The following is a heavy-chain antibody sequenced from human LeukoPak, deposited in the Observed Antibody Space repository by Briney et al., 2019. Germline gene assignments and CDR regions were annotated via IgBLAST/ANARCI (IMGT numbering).Heavy chain of an antibody. J-gene: IGHJ4*02. CDR2: IYYSGST. D-gene: IGHD3-22*01. V-gene: IGHV4-61*01. CDR1: GGSVSSGSCY. CDR3: AGSYDSSGYYYY. Sequence: SETLSLTCTVSGGSVSSGSCYWSWIRQPPGKGLEWIGYIYYSGSTNYNPSLKSRVTISVDTSKNQFSLKLSSVTAADTAVYYCAGSYDSSGYYYYWGQGTLVTVSS.